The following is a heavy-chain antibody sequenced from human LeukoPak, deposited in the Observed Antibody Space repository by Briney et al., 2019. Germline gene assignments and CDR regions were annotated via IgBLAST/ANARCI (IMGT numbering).Heavy chain of an antibody. CDR3: ARVQRTYDILTGYFY. CDR2: ISAYNGNT. Sequence: ASVKVSCKASGYTFTSYGIIWVRQAPGQGPEWMGWISAYNGNTNYAQKLQGRVTMTTDTSTSTAYMELRSLRSDDTAMYYCARVQRTYDILTGYFYWGQGTLVTVSS. CDR1: GYTFTSYG. V-gene: IGHV1-18*01. J-gene: IGHJ4*02. D-gene: IGHD3-9*01.